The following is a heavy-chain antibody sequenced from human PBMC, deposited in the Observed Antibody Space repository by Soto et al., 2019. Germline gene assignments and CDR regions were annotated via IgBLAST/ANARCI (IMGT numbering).Heavy chain of an antibody. CDR1: GFTFTSSG. CDR3: AATGDDYYYYGMDV. CDR2: IVVGSGNT. Sequence: SVKVSCKASGFTFTSSGMQWVRQARGQRLEWIGWIVVGSGNTNYTQKFQERVTITRDMSTSTAYMELSSLRSEDTAVYYCAATGDDYYYYGMDVWGQGTTVTVSS. V-gene: IGHV1-58*02. J-gene: IGHJ6*02. D-gene: IGHD2-21*01.